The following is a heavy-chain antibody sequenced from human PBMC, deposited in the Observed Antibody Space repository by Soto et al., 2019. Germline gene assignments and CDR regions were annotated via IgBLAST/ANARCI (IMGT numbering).Heavy chain of an antibody. CDR2: IYGTDNT. Sequence: PSETLSLTCSVSGGSIISYYWSWIRQPAGRGLEWIGRIYGTDNTNYNPSLKSRVTMSVDPSKNQLSLILTSVTAADTAVYYCVRGRGDYFDRTGYYFAYWGQGALVTVSS. CDR1: GGSIISYY. CDR3: VRGRGDYFDRTGYYFAY. J-gene: IGHJ4*02. V-gene: IGHV4-4*07. D-gene: IGHD3-22*01.